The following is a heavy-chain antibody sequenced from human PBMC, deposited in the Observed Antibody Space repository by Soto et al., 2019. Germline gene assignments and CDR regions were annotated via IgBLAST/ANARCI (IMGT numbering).Heavy chain of an antibody. J-gene: IGHJ2*01. Sequence: SETLSLTCIVSGGSMSNYYWSWIRQPPGKGLEWIGYIYYSGNTKYNPSLKSRVTISKDTSKNQFSLKLSSVTAADTAVYYCARVGYSSSWFWYFDLWGRGTLVTVSS. CDR1: GGSMSNYY. CDR3: ARVGYSSSWFWYFDL. V-gene: IGHV4-59*01. CDR2: IYYSGNT. D-gene: IGHD6-13*01.